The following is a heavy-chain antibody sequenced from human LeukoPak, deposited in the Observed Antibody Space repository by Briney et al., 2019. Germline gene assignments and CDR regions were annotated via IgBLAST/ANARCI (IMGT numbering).Heavy chain of an antibody. J-gene: IGHJ4*02. D-gene: IGHD1-26*01. CDR3: AKAAGSTRYFDC. CDR1: GFTFSSSA. CDR2: ISNTGGST. Sequence: GGSLRLSCAASGFTFSSSAMSWVRQAPGKGLEWVSDISNTGGSTSYADSVKGRFTISRDISKNTLYLQMNSLRAEDTAVYYCAKAAGSTRYFDCRGKGTLVTVSS. V-gene: IGHV3-23*01.